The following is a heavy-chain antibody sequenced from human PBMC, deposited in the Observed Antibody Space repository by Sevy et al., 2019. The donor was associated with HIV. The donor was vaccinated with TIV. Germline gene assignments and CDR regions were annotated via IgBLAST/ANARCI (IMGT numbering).Heavy chain of an antibody. CDR3: ARDAAPAATDYFDY. D-gene: IGHD2-15*01. V-gene: IGHV3-30-3*01. J-gene: IGHJ4*02. CDR2: ISYDGSNK. Sequence: GGSLRLSCAASGFTFSSYAMHWVRQAPGKGLEWVAVISYDGSNKYYADSGKGRFTISRDNSKNTLYLQMNSLRAEDTAVYYCARDAAPAATDYFDYWGQGTLVTVSP. CDR1: GFTFSSYA.